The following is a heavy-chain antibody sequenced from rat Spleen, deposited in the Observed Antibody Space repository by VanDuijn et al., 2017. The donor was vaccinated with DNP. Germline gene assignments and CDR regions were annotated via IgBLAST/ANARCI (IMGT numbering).Heavy chain of an antibody. Sequence: EVKLVESGGGLVQPGRSLKLSCAASGFNFNDYWMGWGRQAPGKGLEWLGVINKDSSKIKYTPSLKDKFTISRDNAQNTLYLQMSRLGSEDTATYYCARGPNFGSGPDFFDYWGQGVVVTVSS. CDR3: ARGPNFGSGPDFFDY. V-gene: IGHV4-2*01. CDR1: GFNFNDYW. CDR2: INKDSSKI. D-gene: IGHD4-3*01. J-gene: IGHJ2*01.